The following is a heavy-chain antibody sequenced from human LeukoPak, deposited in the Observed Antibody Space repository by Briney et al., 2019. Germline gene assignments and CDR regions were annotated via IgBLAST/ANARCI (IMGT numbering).Heavy chain of an antibody. CDR2: ISAYNGNT. CDR1: GYTFIGYY. Sequence: SVKVSCKTSGYTFIGYYMHWVRQAPGQGLEWMGWISAYNGNTNYAQKLQGRVTMTTDTSTSTAYMELRSLRSDDTAVYYCARASLGSVGATRGDAFDIWGQGTMVTVSS. V-gene: IGHV1-18*04. D-gene: IGHD1-26*01. CDR3: ARASLGSVGATRGDAFDI. J-gene: IGHJ3*02.